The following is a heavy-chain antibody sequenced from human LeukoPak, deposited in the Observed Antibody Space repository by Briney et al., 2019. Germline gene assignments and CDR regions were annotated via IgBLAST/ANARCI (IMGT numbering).Heavy chain of an antibody. CDR1: GFTFSSYG. D-gene: IGHD3-9*01. Sequence: GGSLRLSCAASGFTFSSYGMHWVRQAPGKGLEWVAVISYDGSNKYYADSVKGRFTISRDNSKNTLYLQMNSLRAEDTAVYYCAKTREYDILTGFDYWGQGTLVTVSS. J-gene: IGHJ4*02. CDR3: AKTREYDILTGFDY. V-gene: IGHV3-30*18. CDR2: ISYDGSNK.